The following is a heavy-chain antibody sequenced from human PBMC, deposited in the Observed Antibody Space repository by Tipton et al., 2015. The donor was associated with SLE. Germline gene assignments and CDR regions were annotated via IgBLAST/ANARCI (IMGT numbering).Heavy chain of an antibody. J-gene: IGHJ4*02. CDR2: IYYTGTT. D-gene: IGHD3-10*01. V-gene: IGHV4-59*08. Sequence: TLSLTCIVSGGSISSHSWSWIRQPPGKGLEWIGSIYYTGTTYYNPSLTGRVTVSVDTSKNQFSLRLTSVTAADTAVYHCARREGFRHYNFDFWGQGTLVTVSS. CDR1: GGSISSHS. CDR3: ARREGFRHYNFDF.